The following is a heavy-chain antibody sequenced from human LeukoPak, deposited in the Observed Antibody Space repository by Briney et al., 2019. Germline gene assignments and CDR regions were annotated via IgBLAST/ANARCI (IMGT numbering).Heavy chain of an antibody. CDR1: GVSISSSSYY. CDR3: ARHLSVSRSDFWSGYIYGGPFDY. D-gene: IGHD3-3*01. Sequence: SETLSLTCTVSGVSISSSSYYWGWIRQPPGKGLGWIGCIYYSGSPYYNPSLKSRVTISVDTSKNQFSLKLSSVTAADTAVYYCARHLSVSRSDFWSGYIYGGPFDYWGQGTLVTVSS. CDR2: IYYSGSP. J-gene: IGHJ4*02. V-gene: IGHV4-39*01.